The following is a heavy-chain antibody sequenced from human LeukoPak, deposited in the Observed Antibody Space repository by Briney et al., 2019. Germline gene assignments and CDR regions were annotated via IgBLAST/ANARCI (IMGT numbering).Heavy chain of an antibody. CDR1: GFTFSSYA. D-gene: IGHD1-1*01. CDR3: AKVDNWKYGHHDY. V-gene: IGHV3-23*01. J-gene: IGHJ4*02. Sequence: GGSLRLSCAASGFTFSSYAMSWVRQSPGKELEWVSAISGSDGTTYYADSVKGRFTISRDNSKYTLSLQMNSLRAEDTAVYYCAKVDNWKYGHHDYWGQGTLVTVSS. CDR2: ISGSDGTT.